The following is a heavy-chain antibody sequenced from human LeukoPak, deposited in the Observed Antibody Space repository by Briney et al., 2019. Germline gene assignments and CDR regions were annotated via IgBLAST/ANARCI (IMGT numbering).Heavy chain of an antibody. CDR2: ISSNGGST. V-gene: IGHV3-64*01. CDR1: GFTFSSYA. D-gene: IGHD1-26*01. Sequence: GGSLRLSCAASGFTFSSYAMHWVRQAPGKGLEYVSAISSNGGSTYYANSVKGRFTISRDNSKNTLYLQMGSLRAEDMAVYYCARVGLGYFGYWGQGTLVTVSS. J-gene: IGHJ4*02. CDR3: ARVGLGYFGY.